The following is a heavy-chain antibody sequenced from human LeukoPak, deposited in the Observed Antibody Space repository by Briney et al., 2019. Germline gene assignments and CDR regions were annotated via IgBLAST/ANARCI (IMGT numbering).Heavy chain of an antibody. CDR1: GGSLSGYY. Sequence: SETLSLTCAVYGGSLSGYYWSWIRQPPGKGLEWIGEINHSGSTNYNPALKSRVTISVDTSKNQFSLKLSSVTAADTAVYYCASRFGEFDYWGQGTLVTVSS. J-gene: IGHJ4*02. CDR3: ASRFGEFDY. D-gene: IGHD3-10*01. V-gene: IGHV4-34*01. CDR2: INHSGST.